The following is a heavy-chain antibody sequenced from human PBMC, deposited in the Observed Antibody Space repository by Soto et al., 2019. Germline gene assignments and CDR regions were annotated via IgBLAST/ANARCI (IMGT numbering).Heavy chain of an antibody. CDR1: AGSKSSSAYY. CDR2: IYYNGST. V-gene: IGHV4-30-4*01. Sequence: PTETLSLPGTVSAGSKSSSAYYRNWILQPTRKDQEWIGYIYYNGSTYYNPSIKSRVTISVDTSKNQFSLKLSSVTAADTAVYYCAREGFGIGGMTTGTTGYFDYWGQGTLVTVSS. J-gene: IGHJ4*02. CDR3: AREGFGIGGMTTGTTGYFDY. D-gene: IGHD1-1*01.